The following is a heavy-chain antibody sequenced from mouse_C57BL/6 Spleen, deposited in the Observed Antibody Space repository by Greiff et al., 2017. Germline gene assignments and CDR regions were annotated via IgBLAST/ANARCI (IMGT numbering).Heavy chain of an antibody. Sequence: EVKLVESGGGLVKPGGSLKLSCAASGFTFSDYGMHWVRQAPEKGLEWVAYISSGSSTIYYADTVKGRFTISRDNAKNTLFLQMTSLRSEDTAMYYCARGGVTGTFAYWGQGTLVTVSA. J-gene: IGHJ3*01. V-gene: IGHV5-17*01. CDR3: ARGGVTGTFAY. CDR1: GFTFSDYG. CDR2: ISSGSSTI. D-gene: IGHD4-1*01.